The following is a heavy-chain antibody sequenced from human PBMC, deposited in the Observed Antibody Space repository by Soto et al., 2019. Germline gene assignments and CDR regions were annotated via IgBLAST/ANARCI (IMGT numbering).Heavy chain of an antibody. Sequence: QVQLVESGGGVVQPGRSLRLSCAASGFTFSSYGMHWVRQAPCKGLEWVAVISYDGSNKYYADSVKGRFTISRDNSKNTLYLQMNSLRAEDTAVYYCAKGAKGKNDYFDYWGQGTLVTVSS. J-gene: IGHJ4*02. CDR3: AKGAKGKNDYFDY. V-gene: IGHV3-30*18. CDR1: GFTFSSYG. CDR2: ISYDGSNK.